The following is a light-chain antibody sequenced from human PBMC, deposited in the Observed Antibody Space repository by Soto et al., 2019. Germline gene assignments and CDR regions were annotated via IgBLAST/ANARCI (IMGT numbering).Light chain of an antibody. CDR1: SSDVGGYNF. V-gene: IGLV2-8*01. CDR3: SSYAGSNNLYV. CDR2: DVS. Sequence: QSVLTQPPSASGSPGHSVTISCTGTSSDVGGYNFVSWYQHQPGKAPKLMIYDVSKRPSGVPDRVSGSKSGNSASLTVSGLQAEDEADYYCSSYAGSNNLYVFGTGTKLTVL. J-gene: IGLJ1*01.